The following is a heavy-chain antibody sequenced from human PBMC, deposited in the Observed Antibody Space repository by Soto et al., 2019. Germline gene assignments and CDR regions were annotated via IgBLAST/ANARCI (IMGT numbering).Heavy chain of an antibody. D-gene: IGHD6-19*01. CDR2: ISAYNGNT. J-gene: IGHJ4*02. Sequence: QVQLVQSGAEVKKPGASVKVSCKASGYTFTSYGISWVRQAPGQGLEWIGWISAYNGNTNYAQKLQGRVTMTTDTSTSTAYMELRSLRSDDTAVYYCARDRGGAAGPKIAVAGKVDYWGQGTLVTVSS. V-gene: IGHV1-18*01. CDR1: GYTFTSYG. CDR3: ARDRGGAAGPKIAVAGKVDY.